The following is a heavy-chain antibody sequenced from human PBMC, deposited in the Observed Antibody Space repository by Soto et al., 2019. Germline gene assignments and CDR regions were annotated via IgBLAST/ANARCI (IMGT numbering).Heavy chain of an antibody. CDR2: IIPILGTA. CDR3: ANERGIGVVGSGYYYGMDV. Sequence: QVQLVQSGAEVKKPGSSVKVSCKASGGTFSSYAISWVRQAPGQGLEWMGGIIPILGTANYAQKFQGRVTITADESTSTAYMELSSLRSEDTAVYYCANERGIGVVGSGYYYGMDVWGQGTTVTVSS. D-gene: IGHD3-3*01. J-gene: IGHJ6*02. CDR1: GGTFSSYA. V-gene: IGHV1-69*11.